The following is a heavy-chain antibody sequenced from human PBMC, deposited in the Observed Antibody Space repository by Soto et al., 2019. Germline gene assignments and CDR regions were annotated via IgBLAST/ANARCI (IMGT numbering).Heavy chain of an antibody. CDR1: GFTFDDYA. CDR3: AKETRYYYGMDV. Sequence: PGGSLRLSCVASGFTFDDYAMHWVRQAPGKGLEWVSGISWNSGSIGYADSVKGRFTISRDNAKNSLYLQMNSLRAEDTALYYCAKETRYYYGMDVWGQGTTVTVSS. J-gene: IGHJ6*02. V-gene: IGHV3-9*01. CDR2: ISWNSGSI.